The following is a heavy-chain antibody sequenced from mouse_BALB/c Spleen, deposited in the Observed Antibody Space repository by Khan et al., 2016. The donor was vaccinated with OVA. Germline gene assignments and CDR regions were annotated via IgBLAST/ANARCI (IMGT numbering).Heavy chain of an antibody. CDR1: GYTFPSYS. J-gene: IGHJ3*01. Sequence: VELVESGAELARPGASVKMSCKASGYTFPSYSMQWVKQRPGQGLEWIGYIITSNDYINYNHKFKDYATLSTEKSSSNAYMQLSRLSSEYSSVYYCARGGAYYRYDGWFDYWGQGTLVTVSA. D-gene: IGHD2-14*01. V-gene: IGHV1-4*01. CDR3: ARGGAYYRYDGWFDY. CDR2: IITSNDYI.